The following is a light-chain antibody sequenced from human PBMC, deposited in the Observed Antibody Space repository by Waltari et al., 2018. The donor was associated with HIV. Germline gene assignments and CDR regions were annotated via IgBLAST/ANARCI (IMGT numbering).Light chain of an antibody. CDR2: DNK. J-gene: IGLJ2*01. Sequence: QSVLTQPPSVSAAPGQKVTISCSGSSSNIGNNYVSWYQQLPGTAPKVPIYDNKKRPSWIPDRFSGSKSGTSATLGITGLQTGDEADYYCGTWDSSLSAVVFGGGTKLTVL. V-gene: IGLV1-51*01. CDR3: GTWDSSLSAVV. CDR1: SSNIGNNY.